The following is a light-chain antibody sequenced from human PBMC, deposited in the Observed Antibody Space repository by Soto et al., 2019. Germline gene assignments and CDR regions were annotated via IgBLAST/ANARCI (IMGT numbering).Light chain of an antibody. CDR3: QKYSSAPPAGLT. Sequence: DIQMTQSPSSLSASVGDRVTITCRASQDISNYLAWYQQKPGKVPKLLIYAASTLQSGVPSRFSGSGSGTDFTLTISSLQPEDVATYYCQKYSSAPPAGLTFGGGTKVEIK. V-gene: IGKV1-27*01. CDR1: QDISNY. J-gene: IGKJ4*01. CDR2: AAS.